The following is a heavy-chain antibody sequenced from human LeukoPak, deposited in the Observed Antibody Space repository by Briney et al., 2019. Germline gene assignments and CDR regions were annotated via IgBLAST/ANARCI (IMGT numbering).Heavy chain of an antibody. CDR2: ISSSGSTT. D-gene: IGHD6-13*01. V-gene: IGHV3-48*03. CDR1: GVTFSSYE. Sequence: RGSLRLSCAASGVTFSSYEMNWVRQAPGKGLWWVSYISSSGSTTYYADSVKGRFTISRDNAKNSLYLQMNSLRAEDTAVYYCAGDSSSWSMDVWGKGTTVTISS. J-gene: IGHJ6*03. CDR3: AGDSSSWSMDV.